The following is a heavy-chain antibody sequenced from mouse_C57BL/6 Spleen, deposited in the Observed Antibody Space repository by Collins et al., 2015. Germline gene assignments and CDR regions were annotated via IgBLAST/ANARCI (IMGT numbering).Heavy chain of an antibody. CDR3: AQDPYGSSPWFAY. CDR1: GYSITSDYA. Sequence: DVQLQESGPGLVKPSQSLSLTCTVTGYSITSDYAWNWIRQFPGNKLEWMGYISYSGSTSYNPSLKSRISITRDTSKNQFFLQLNSVTTEDTATYYCAQDPYGSSPWFAYWGQGTLVTVSA. CDR2: ISYSGST. J-gene: IGHJ3*01. V-gene: IGHV3-2*02. D-gene: IGHD1-1*01.